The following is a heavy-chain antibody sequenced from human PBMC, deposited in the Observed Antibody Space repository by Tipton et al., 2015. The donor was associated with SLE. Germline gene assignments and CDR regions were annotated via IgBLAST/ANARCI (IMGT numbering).Heavy chain of an antibody. D-gene: IGHD3-3*01. Sequence: QSGAEVKKPGSSVKVSCKASGGTFSSYAISWVRQAPGQGLEWMGWISGYNGNTNYAQKLQGRVTMTTDTSTSTAYMELRSLRSDDTAVCYCARDHRRTTSIFGVVIPYGMDVWGQGTTVTVSS. CDR2: ISGYNGNT. CDR3: ARDHRRTTSIFGVVIPYGMDV. J-gene: IGHJ6*02. CDR1: GGTFSSYA. V-gene: IGHV1-18*01.